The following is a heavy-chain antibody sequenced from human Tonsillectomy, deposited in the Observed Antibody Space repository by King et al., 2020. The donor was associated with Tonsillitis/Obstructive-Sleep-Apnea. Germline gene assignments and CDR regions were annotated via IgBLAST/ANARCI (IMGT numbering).Heavy chain of an antibody. J-gene: IGHJ4*02. CDR1: GFTFSSYA. Sequence: VQLVESGGGLVQPGGSLRLSCAGSGFTFSSYAMTWVRQAPGKGLEWVSSISGSGITPYYADSVQGRFTISKDNSKNTLYLQMNSLRAEDTAIYYCAKDSDIVVLPLLDSWGQGILVTVSS. CDR3: AKDSDIVVLPLLDS. D-gene: IGHD2-2*01. V-gene: IGHV3-23*04. CDR2: ISGSGITP.